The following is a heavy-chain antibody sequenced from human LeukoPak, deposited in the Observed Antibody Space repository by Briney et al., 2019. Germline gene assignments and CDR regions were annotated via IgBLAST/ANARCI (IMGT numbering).Heavy chain of an antibody. CDR2: ISSSGDST. J-gene: IGHJ4*02. CDR3: AKSNIVVELAAADY. V-gene: IGHV3-23*01. D-gene: IGHD2-15*01. Sequence: PGGSLRLSCVPSGFSFSSYAMSWVRQTPGKGLEWVSGISSSGDSTYYADSVKGRFTISRDTSKNTVYLQMNSLRAEDTALYYCAKSNIVVELAAADYWGPGILVTVSS. CDR1: GFSFSSYA.